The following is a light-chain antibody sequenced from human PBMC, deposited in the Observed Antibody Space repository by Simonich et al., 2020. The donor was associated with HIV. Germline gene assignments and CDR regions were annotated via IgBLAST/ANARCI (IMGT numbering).Light chain of an antibody. J-gene: IGKJ2*01. V-gene: IGKV3-11*01. CDR1: QSVSSY. CDR2: DAS. CDR3: QQRSYWMYT. Sequence: EIVMTQSPATLSVSPGKRAALPCRASQSVSSYLAGYQQKPGQAPRLLIYDASNRATGIPARFSGSGSGTDFTLTISSLEPEDFAVYYCQQRSYWMYTFGQGTKLEIK.